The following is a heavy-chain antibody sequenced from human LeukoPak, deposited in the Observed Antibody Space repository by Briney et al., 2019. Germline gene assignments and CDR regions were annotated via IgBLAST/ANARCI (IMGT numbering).Heavy chain of an antibody. CDR3: AREVKWELPDY. J-gene: IGHJ4*02. V-gene: IGHV3-48*03. Sequence: GSLRLSCAASGFTFSSYEMNWVRQAPGKGLEWVSYITADGTNKYDADSVKGRFTISRDNAKNSLYLQMNSLRVDDTAIYYCAREVKWELPDYWGQGRVLTVSS. D-gene: IGHD1-26*01. CDR2: ITADGTNK. CDR1: GFTFSSYE.